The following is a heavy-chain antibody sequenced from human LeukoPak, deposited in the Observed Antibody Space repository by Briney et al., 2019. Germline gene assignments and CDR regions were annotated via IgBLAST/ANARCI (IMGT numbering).Heavy chain of an antibody. CDR3: ARQTWIELWHFDY. V-gene: IGHV4-39*01. CDR2: IYYSGST. D-gene: IGHD5-18*01. Sequence: PSETLSLTCTVSGGSIGSSSYYWAWIRQPPGKGLEWIGSIYYSGSTYYNPSLKSRVTISIETSKNKFSLKVNSVTAAGTAVYYCARQTWIELWHFDYWGQGALVTVSS. J-gene: IGHJ4*02. CDR1: GGSIGSSSYY.